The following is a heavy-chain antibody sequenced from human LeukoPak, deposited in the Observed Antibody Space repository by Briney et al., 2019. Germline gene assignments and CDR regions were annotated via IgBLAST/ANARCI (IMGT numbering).Heavy chain of an antibody. D-gene: IGHD5-12*01. V-gene: IGHV1-2*02. Sequence: GASVKVSCKASGYTFTGYYIHWMRQAPGQGLEWMGWINPNSGGTNSAQKFQGRVTMTRDTSISTAYMELSRLRSDDTAVYYCARADRGGYSDYSLDYWGQGTLVTVSS. J-gene: IGHJ4*02. CDR3: ARADRGGYSDYSLDY. CDR2: INPNSGGT. CDR1: GYTFTGYY.